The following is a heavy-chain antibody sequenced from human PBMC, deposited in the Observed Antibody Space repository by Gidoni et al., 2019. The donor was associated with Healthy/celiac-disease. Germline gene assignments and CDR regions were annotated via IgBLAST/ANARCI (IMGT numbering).Heavy chain of an antibody. V-gene: IGHV4-61*01. Sequence: QVQLQESGPGLVKPSETLSLTCTVSGGSVSSATYYWSWIRQPPGKGLEWIGYIYYSGSTNYNPSLKSRVTISVDTSKNQFSLKLGSVTAADTAVYYCARRGPGGRSFDIWGQGTMVTVSS. CDR3: ARRGPGGRSFDI. CDR2: IYYSGST. D-gene: IGHD3-10*01. J-gene: IGHJ3*02. CDR1: GGSVSSATYY.